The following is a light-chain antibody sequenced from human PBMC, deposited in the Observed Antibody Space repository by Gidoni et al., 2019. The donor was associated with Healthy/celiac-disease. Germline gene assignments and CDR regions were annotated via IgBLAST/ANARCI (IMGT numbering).Light chain of an antibody. CDR2: AAS. Sequence: DIQMTQSPSSLSASVGDRVTITCRASKSISSYLNWYQQKPGKAPKLLIYAASSLQSGVPSMFSGSGSGTDFTLTISSLQPEDFATYYCQQSYSTPLTFGGGTKVEIK. J-gene: IGKJ4*01. V-gene: IGKV1-39*01. CDR3: QQSYSTPLT. CDR1: KSISSY.